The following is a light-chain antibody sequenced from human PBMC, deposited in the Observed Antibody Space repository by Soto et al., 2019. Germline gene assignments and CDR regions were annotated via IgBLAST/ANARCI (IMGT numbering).Light chain of an antibody. V-gene: IGKV1-5*01. CDR2: DAS. CDR3: QQYNSYSPWT. CDR1: QSISSW. Sequence: DIQMPPSPSTLSASVGDRVTITCXSSQSISSWLAWYQQKPGKAPKLLIYDASSLESGVPSRFSGSGSGTEFTLTISSLQPDDFATYYCQQYNSYSPWTFGQGTKVDIK. J-gene: IGKJ1*01.